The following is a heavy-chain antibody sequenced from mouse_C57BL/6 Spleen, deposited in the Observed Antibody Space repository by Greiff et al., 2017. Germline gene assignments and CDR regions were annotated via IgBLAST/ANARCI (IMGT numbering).Heavy chain of an antibody. CDR2: INPNNGGT. Sequence: VHVKQSGPELVKPGASVKISCKASGYTFTDYYMNWVKQSHGKSLEWIGDINPNNGGTSYNQKFKGKATLTVDKSSSTAYMELRSLTSEDSAVYYCARNYDYVQGYWGQGTTLTVSS. CDR3: ARNYDYVQGY. J-gene: IGHJ2*01. V-gene: IGHV1-26*01. D-gene: IGHD2-4*01. CDR1: GYTFTDYY.